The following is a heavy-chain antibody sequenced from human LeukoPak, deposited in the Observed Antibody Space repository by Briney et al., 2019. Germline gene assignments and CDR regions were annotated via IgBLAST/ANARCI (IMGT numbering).Heavy chain of an antibody. V-gene: IGHV4-61*02. CDR2: IYNNGGT. CDR1: GGSVTSGNYY. CDR3: AREPPGY. J-gene: IGHJ4*02. Sequence: SQTLSLTCTVSGGSVTSGNYYWNWIRQPAGKGLEWIGRIYNNGGTSYNPSLKSRVTISIDASKNQFSLKLSSVTAADTPVYYCAREPPGYWGQGILVTVSS.